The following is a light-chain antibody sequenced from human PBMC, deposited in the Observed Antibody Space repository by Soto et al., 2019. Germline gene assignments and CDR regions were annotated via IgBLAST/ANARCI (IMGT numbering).Light chain of an antibody. J-gene: IGLJ2*01. V-gene: IGLV1-36*01. Sequence: QSARTQPPSVSEAPRQRVAISCSGSSSNIGNNPVNFDQQFPCKAPKLLIYYDDMLYSGVSDRFSGSKSGTSASLAISGLQSEDEADYCCGSWDDNLNGPVFGRGTKATVL. CDR1: SSNIGNNP. CDR3: GSWDDNLNGPV. CDR2: YDD.